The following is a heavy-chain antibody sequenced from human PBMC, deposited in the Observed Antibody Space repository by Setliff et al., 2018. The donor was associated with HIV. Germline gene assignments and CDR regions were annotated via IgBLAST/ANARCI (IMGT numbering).Heavy chain of an antibody. V-gene: IGHV4-31*03. Sequence: PSETLSLTCNVSGGSINTGGYYWSWIRQHPGKGLEWIGYIYYSGSTYYNPSLKSRATISVDTSKNQFSLKLSSVTAEDTAVYYCARGPIYNFWNGYYWFDPWCQGTLVTVS. CDR2: IYYSGST. D-gene: IGHD3-3*01. CDR3: ARGPIYNFWNGYYWFDP. CDR1: GGSINTGGYY. J-gene: IGHJ5*02.